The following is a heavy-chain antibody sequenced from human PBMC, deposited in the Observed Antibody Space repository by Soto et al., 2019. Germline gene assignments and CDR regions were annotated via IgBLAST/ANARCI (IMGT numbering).Heavy chain of an antibody. CDR1: GGSISSYY. CDR2: IYYSGST. D-gene: IGHD3-3*01. V-gene: IGHV4-59*01. Sequence: QVQLQESGPGLVKPSETLSLTCTVSGGSISSYYWSWIRQPPGKGLEWIGYIYYSGSTNYNPSLRGRVTLSVDTSKNQFSLKLSSVTAADTAVYYCARVLFGRGNWFDPWGQGTLVTVSS. J-gene: IGHJ5*02. CDR3: ARVLFGRGNWFDP.